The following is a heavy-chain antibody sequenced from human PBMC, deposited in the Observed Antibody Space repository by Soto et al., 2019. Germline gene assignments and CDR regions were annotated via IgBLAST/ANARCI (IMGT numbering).Heavy chain of an antibody. CDR1: GYSISSSNW. V-gene: IGHV4-28*01. CDR3: ARREIEGPVDY. Sequence: QVQLQESGPGLVKPSDTLSLTCAVSGYSISSSNWWGWIRQPPGKGLEWIGDIYYSGTTYYNPSLTSRVAMSVYTAKNQFSLKLTSVTAVDTAVYYCARREIEGPVDYWGQGSLVTVSS. CDR2: IYYSGTT. J-gene: IGHJ4*02. D-gene: IGHD1-26*01.